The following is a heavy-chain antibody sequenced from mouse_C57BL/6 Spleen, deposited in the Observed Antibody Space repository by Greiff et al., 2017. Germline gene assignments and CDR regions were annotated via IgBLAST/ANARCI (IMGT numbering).Heavy chain of an antibody. CDR3: ARDYYGSSYDYAMDY. CDR1: GYAFTNYL. V-gene: IGHV1-54*01. J-gene: IGHJ4*01. CDR2: INPGSGGT. Sequence: QVQLKQSGAELVRPGTSVKVSCKASGYAFTNYLIEWVKQRPGQGLEWIGVINPGSGGTNYNEKFKGKATLTADKSSSTAYMQLSSLTSEDSAVYFCARDYYGSSYDYAMDYWGQGTSVTVSS. D-gene: IGHD1-1*01.